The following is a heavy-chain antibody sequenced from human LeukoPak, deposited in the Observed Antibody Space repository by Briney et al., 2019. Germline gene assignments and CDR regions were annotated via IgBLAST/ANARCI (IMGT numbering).Heavy chain of an antibody. D-gene: IGHD3-3*01. V-gene: IGHV4-39*07. CDR1: GGSISSSSYY. Sequence: SETLSLTCSVSGGSISSSSYYWGWIRQPPGKGLEWIASIYYSGSTFYNPSLESRVTISLDTSKNQFSLKLTSVTAADTAVYYCARDLSGPTDYWGQGTLVTVSS. CDR3: ARDLSGPTDY. J-gene: IGHJ4*02. CDR2: IYYSGST.